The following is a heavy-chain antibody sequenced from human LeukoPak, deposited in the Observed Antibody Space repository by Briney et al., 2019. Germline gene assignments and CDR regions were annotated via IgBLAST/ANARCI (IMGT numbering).Heavy chain of an antibody. CDR2: MNPNSGNT. CDR1: GYTFTSYD. D-gene: IGHD3-22*01. V-gene: IGHV1-8*01. Sequence: ASVKVFCKASGYTFTSYDINWVRQAPGQGLEWMGWMNPNSGNTGYAQKFQGRVTMTRNTSIGTAYMELSSLRSEDTAVYYCASTVHDSSGYYYSYWGQGTLVTVSS. J-gene: IGHJ4*02. CDR3: ASTVHDSSGYYYSY.